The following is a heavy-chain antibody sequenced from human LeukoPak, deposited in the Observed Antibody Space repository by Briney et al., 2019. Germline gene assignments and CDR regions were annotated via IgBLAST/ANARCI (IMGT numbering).Heavy chain of an antibody. CDR2: IYTSGST. CDR1: SGSISSSSYY. Sequence: SETLSLTCTISSGSISSSSYYWGWIRQSPGKGLEWIGRIYTSGSTNYNPSLKSRVTMSVDTSKNQFSLKLASVTAADTAVYYCAREGAEVRGVLVKYYFDYWGQGALVTVSS. J-gene: IGHJ4*02. V-gene: IGHV4-39*07. D-gene: IGHD3-10*01. CDR3: AREGAEVRGVLVKYYFDY.